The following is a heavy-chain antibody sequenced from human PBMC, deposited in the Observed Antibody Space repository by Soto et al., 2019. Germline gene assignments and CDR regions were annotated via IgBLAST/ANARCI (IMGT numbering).Heavy chain of an antibody. D-gene: IGHD2-2*01. V-gene: IGHV3-23*01. CDR3: AKNFIPDIVVVPAAPPKYYFDY. CDR1: GFPFSSYA. J-gene: IGHJ4*02. Sequence: PGGSLRLSCAASGFPFSSYAMSWVRQAPGKGLEWVSAISGSGGSTYYADSVKGRFTISRDNSKNTLYLQMNSLRAEDTAVYYCAKNFIPDIVVVPAAPPKYYFDYWGQGTLVTVSS. CDR2: ISGSGGST.